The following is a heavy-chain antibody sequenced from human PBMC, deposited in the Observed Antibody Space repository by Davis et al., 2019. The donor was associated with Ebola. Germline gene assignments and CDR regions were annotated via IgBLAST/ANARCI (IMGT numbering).Heavy chain of an antibody. Sequence: SETLSLTCTVPGGSISSYYWSWIRQPPGKGLEWIGYIYYSGSTNYNPSLKSRVTISVDTSKNQFSLKLSSVTAADTAVYYCASGPILCSGGSCYSDYGMDVWGKGTTVTVSS. V-gene: IGHV4-59*01. CDR2: IYYSGST. CDR3: ASGPILCSGGSCYSDYGMDV. J-gene: IGHJ6*04. CDR1: GGSISSYY. D-gene: IGHD2-15*01.